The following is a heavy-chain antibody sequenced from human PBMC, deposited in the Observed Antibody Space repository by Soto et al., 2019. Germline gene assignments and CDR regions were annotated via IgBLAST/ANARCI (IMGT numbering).Heavy chain of an antibody. CDR1: GYTFTSYY. Sequence: ASVKVSCKASGYTFTSYYMHWVRQAPGQGLEWMGIINPSGGSTSYAQKFQGRVTMTRDTSTSTVYMELSSLRSGDTAVYYCARDLLTYYYGSGRHDAFDIWGQGTMVTVSS. J-gene: IGHJ3*02. CDR2: INPSGGST. CDR3: ARDLLTYYYGSGRHDAFDI. D-gene: IGHD3-10*01. V-gene: IGHV1-46*01.